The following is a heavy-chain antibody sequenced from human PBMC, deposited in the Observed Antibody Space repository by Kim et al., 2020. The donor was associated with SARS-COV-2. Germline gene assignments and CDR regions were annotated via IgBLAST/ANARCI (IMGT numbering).Heavy chain of an antibody. CDR2: ISAYNGNT. CDR1: GYTFTSYG. V-gene: IGHV1-18*01. D-gene: IGHD4-17*01. Sequence: ASVKVSCKASGYTFTSYGISWVRQAPGQGLEWMGWISAYNGNTNYAQKLQGRVTMTTDTSTSTAYMELRSLRSDDTAVYFCARELCTVTTCNWFDPWGQGTLVTVSS. J-gene: IGHJ5*02. CDR3: ARELCTVTTCNWFDP.